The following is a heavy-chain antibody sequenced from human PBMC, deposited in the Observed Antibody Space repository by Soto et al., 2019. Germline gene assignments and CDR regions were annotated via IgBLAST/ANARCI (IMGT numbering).Heavy chain of an antibody. J-gene: IGHJ4*02. CDR1: GFTFSSYG. CDR2: IWYDGSNK. CDR3: AREGATDYYDSSGSIDY. Sequence: VGSLRLSCAASGFTFSSYGMHWVRQAPGKGLEWVAVIWYDGSNKYYADSVKGRFTISRDNSKNTLYLQMNSLRAEDTAVYYCAREGATDYYDSSGSIDYWGQGTLVTVSS. V-gene: IGHV3-33*01. D-gene: IGHD3-22*01.